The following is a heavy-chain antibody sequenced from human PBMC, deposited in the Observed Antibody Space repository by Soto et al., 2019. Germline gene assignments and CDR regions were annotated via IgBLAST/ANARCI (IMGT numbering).Heavy chain of an antibody. CDR2: VNLSGNT. Sequence: SETLSLTCAIYGASFSPYHWSWIRQSPGKGLEWIGEVNLSGNTYYNPSFKTRVTMSVDTSKNQFSLKMGSLTAADTAIYYCARSPTFYNYVWGNSTYWGQGALVTVSS. CDR3: ARSPTFYNYVWGNSTY. D-gene: IGHD3-16*01. J-gene: IGHJ4*02. CDR1: GASFSPYH. V-gene: IGHV4-34*01.